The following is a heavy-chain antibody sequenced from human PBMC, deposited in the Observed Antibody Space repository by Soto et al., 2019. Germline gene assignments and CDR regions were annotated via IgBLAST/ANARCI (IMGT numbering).Heavy chain of an antibody. D-gene: IGHD3-10*01. CDR3: SREGSITQSDLDY. CDR2: IFYSGTI. CDR1: GGSISSDGFY. Sequence: SETLSLTCTVSGGSISSDGFYWSWTRQHPGKGLEWIGYIFYSGTIYYNPSLKSRVTISVDSSKNQFSLKLTSVTAADTAVYYCSREGSITQSDLDYWGQGTLVTVSS. V-gene: IGHV4-31*03. J-gene: IGHJ4*02.